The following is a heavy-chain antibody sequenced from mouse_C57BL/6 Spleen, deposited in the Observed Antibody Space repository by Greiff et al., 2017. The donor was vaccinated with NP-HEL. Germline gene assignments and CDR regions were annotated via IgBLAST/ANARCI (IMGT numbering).Heavy chain of an antibody. D-gene: IGHD3-2*02. J-gene: IGHJ2*01. CDR3: ARGCSGYDEGDD. V-gene: IGHV1-59*01. Sequence: QVQLQQPGAELVRPGTSVKLSCKASGYTFTSYWMHWVKQRPGQGLEWIGVIDPSDSYTNYNQKFKGKATLTVDTSSSTAYMQLSSLTSEDSAFYYCARGCSGYDEGDDWGQGTTLTVSS. CDR2: IDPSDSYT. CDR1: GYTFTSYW.